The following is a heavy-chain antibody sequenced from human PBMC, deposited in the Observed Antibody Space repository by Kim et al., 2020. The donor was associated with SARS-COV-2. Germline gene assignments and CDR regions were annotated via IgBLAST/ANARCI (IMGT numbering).Heavy chain of an antibody. J-gene: IGHJ4*02. Sequence: GGSLRLSCAASGFTFSDYYMSWIRQAPGKGLEWVSYISSSGSTIYYADSVKGRFTISRDNAKNSLYLQMNSLRAEDTAVYYCARPPRATTLLWFSSEGEKPYYYFDYWGQGTLVTVSS. CDR1: GFTFSDYY. D-gene: IGHD3-10*01. CDR2: ISSSGSTI. V-gene: IGHV3-11*01. CDR3: ARPPRATTLLWFSSEGEKPYYYFDY.